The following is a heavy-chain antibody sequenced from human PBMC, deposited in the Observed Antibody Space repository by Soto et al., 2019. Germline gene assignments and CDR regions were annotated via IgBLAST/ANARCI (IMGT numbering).Heavy chain of an antibody. V-gene: IGHV3-9*01. CDR3: AKDPRGPFGGNWENYLDY. J-gene: IGHJ4*02. CDR1: GFTFDDYA. Sequence: GGSLRLSCAASGFTFDDYAMHWVRQAPGKGLEWVSGISWNSGSIGYADSVKGRFTISRDNAKNSLYLQMNSLRAEDTALYYCAKDPRGPFGGNWENYLDYWGQGTLVTVSS. D-gene: IGHD1-1*01. CDR2: ISWNSGSI.